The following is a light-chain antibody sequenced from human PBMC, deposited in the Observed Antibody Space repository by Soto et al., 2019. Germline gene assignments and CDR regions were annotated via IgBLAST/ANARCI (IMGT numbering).Light chain of an antibody. V-gene: IGKV3-15*01. CDR3: QQGHTWPLT. Sequence: EIVMTQSPATLSLSPGERAALSCRASQSINSELAWYQQNPGQPPRLLIYGASTRATGVPARFTGSESGSEFALTISGLQSEDFAVYYCQQGHTWPLTFGQGTRLEI. J-gene: IGKJ2*01. CDR2: GAS. CDR1: QSINSE.